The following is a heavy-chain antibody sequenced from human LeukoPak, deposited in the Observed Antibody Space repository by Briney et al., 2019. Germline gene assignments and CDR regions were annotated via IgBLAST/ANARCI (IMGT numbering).Heavy chain of an antibody. CDR3: ARVITMVRGVIPV. CDR2: IYYSGST. Sequence: SETLSLTCTVSGGSISSSSYYWGWIRQPPGKGLEWIGSIYYSGSTYYNPSLKSRVTISVDTSKNQFSLKLSSVTAADTAVYYCARVITMVRGVIPVWGQGTLVTVSS. CDR1: GGSISSSSYY. D-gene: IGHD3-10*01. J-gene: IGHJ4*02. V-gene: IGHV4-39*07.